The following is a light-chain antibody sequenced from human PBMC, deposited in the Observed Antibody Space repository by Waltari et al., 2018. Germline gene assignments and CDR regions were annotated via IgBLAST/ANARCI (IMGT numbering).Light chain of an antibody. J-gene: IGKJ4*01. Sequence: EVVLTQSPATLSLSPGERATLPCRASQSVYNFLAWYQQKPGQAPRLLIYEASQRATGIPARFSGSGAGTDFTLTISSLEPEDAAVYYCQQRANWPPLTFGGGTKVEIK. CDR2: EAS. CDR1: QSVYNF. CDR3: QQRANWPPLT. V-gene: IGKV3-11*01.